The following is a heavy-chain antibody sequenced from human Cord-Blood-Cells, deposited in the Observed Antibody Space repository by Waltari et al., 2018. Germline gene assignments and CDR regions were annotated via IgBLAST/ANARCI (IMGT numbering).Heavy chain of an antibody. V-gene: IGHV2-5*02. CDR3: AHTTDDYNWNYRFDY. Sequence: QITLKESGPTLVKPTQTLTLTCTFSGFSLSTSGVGVGWIRQPPGKALEWLALIYWDDDKRYSPSLKSRLTIPKDTSKNQVVLKMTNMDPVDTATYYCAHTTDDYNWNYRFDYWGQGTLVTVSS. CDR1: GFSLSTSGVG. J-gene: IGHJ4*02. D-gene: IGHD1-7*01. CDR2: IYWDDDK.